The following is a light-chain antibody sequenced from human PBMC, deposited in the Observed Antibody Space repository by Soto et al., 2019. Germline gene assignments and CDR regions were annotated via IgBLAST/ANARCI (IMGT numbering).Light chain of an antibody. CDR2: MAS. Sequence: DIQMTQSPSTLSASVGDRVTITCRASQSISSSLAWYQQKPGKAPKLLIYMASSLESGVPSRFSGSGSGTEFTLTISSLQPDDFATYYCQQYNSYSRTFGQGTKVEIK. CDR1: QSISSS. CDR3: QQYNSYSRT. V-gene: IGKV1-5*03. J-gene: IGKJ1*01.